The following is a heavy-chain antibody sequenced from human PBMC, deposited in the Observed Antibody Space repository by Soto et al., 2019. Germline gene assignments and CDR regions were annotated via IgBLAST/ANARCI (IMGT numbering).Heavy chain of an antibody. D-gene: IGHD4-17*01. CDR3: ARVGAWRGDYAYWYFDL. CDR2: IIPILGIA. V-gene: IGHV1-69*02. J-gene: IGHJ2*01. CDR1: GGTFSSYT. Sequence: QVQLVQSGAEVKKPGSSVKVSCKASGGTFSSYTISWVRQAPGQGLEWMGRIIPILGIANYAQKFQGRVTITADKSTSTAYMELSSLRSEDTAVSYCARVGAWRGDYAYWYFDLWGRGTLVTVSS.